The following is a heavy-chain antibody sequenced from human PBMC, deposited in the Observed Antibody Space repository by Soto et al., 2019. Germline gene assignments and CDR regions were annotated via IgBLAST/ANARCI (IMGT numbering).Heavy chain of an antibody. CDR3: ARHNYDSSGTAVDV. CDR1: GGSISSGGYY. J-gene: IGHJ6*02. CDR2: IYYSGNT. Sequence: QVQLQESGPGLVKPSQTLSLTCTVSGGSISSGGYYWSWIRQHPGKGLEWIGYIYYSGNTYYNPSLKSRVTISVDTSKNQFSLKLSSVTAADTAVYYCARHNYDSSGTAVDVWGQGTTVTVSS. V-gene: IGHV4-31*03. D-gene: IGHD3-22*01.